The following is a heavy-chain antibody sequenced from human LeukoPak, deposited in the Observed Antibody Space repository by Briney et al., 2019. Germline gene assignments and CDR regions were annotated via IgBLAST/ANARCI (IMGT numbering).Heavy chain of an antibody. Sequence: SETLSLTCTVSGGSISSSSYYWGWIRQPPGKGLEWIGSIYYSGSTYYNPSLKSRVTISVDTSKNQFSLKLSSVTAADTAVYYCARGLPRDIVVVPAGAYYYGMDVWGQGTTVTVSS. J-gene: IGHJ6*02. CDR1: GGSISSSSYY. CDR2: IYYSGST. V-gene: IGHV4-39*01. D-gene: IGHD2-2*01. CDR3: ARGLPRDIVVVPAGAYYYGMDV.